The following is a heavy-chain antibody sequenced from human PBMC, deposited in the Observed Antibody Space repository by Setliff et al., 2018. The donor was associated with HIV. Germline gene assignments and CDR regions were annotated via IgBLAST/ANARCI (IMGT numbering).Heavy chain of an antibody. CDR1: GGSFTGYY. J-gene: IGHJ1*01. CDR2: VNHSGST. V-gene: IGHV4-34*01. Sequence: SETLSLTCAVYGGSFTGYYLTWIRQSPGKGLEWIGEVNHSGSTNYNPSLKSQVPISVDTSNNQFSLKMDSVTAADTARYYCTRGGAKYASGNYLQFWGQGTLVTVSS. D-gene: IGHD3-10*01. CDR3: TRGGAKYASGNYLQF.